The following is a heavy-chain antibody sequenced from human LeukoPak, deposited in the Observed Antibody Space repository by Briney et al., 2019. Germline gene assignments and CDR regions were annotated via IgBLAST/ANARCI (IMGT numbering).Heavy chain of an antibody. D-gene: IGHD3-10*01. CDR1: GGTFSSYT. CDR2: IIPILGIA. V-gene: IGHV1-69*02. J-gene: IGHJ4*02. CDR3: ARAPGAGISHVDY. Sequence: SVKVSCKASGGTFSSYTISWVRQAPGQGLEWMGRIIPILGIANYAQKFQGRVTITADKSTSTAYMELSSLRSEDTAVYYCARAPGAGISHVDYWGQGTLVAVSS.